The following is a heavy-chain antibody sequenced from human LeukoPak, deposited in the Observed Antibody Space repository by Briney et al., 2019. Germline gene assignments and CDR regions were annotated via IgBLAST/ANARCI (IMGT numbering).Heavy chain of an antibody. CDR2: ISGSGGST. J-gene: IGHJ4*02. V-gene: IGHV3-23*01. CDR1: GFTFSSYA. CDR3: AKEFESGGDPFDY. D-gene: IGHD2-21*01. Sequence: GVSLRLSCAASGFTFSSYAMSWVRQAPGKGLEWVSAISGSGGSTNYADSVKGRFTISRDNSKNTLYLQMNSLRAEDTAVYYCAKEFESGGDPFDYWGQGTLVTVSS.